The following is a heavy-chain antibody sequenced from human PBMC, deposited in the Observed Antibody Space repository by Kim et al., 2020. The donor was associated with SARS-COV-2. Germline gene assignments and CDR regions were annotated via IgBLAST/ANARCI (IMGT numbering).Heavy chain of an antibody. V-gene: IGHV1-69*13. J-gene: IGHJ6*02. Sequence: SVKVSCKASGGTFSSYAISWVRQAPGQGLEWMGGIIPIFGTANYAQKFQGRVTITADESTSTAYMELSSLRSEDTAVYYCARPSGGIVGAVSAVYYYYGMDVWGQGTTVTVSS. D-gene: IGHD1-26*01. CDR2: IIPIFGTA. CDR3: ARPSGGIVGAVSAVYYYYGMDV. CDR1: GGTFSSYA.